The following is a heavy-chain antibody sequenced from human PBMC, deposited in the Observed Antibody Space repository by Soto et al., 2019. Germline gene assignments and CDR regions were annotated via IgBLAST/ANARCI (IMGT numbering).Heavy chain of an antibody. CDR2: IAVGSGNT. D-gene: IGHD3-10*01. V-gene: IGHV1-58*01. CDR3: GCGITMFWGVTLDY. Sequence: SVKVSCKASGYTFTSSAVQCVRQARGQRIEWIGWIAVGSGNTIHALKFPETVTITRDMSTSTAYMDEGSPRSEDTTVYYCGCGITMFWGVTLDYWAQRTGVTVS. CDR1: GYTFTSSA. J-gene: IGHJ4*02.